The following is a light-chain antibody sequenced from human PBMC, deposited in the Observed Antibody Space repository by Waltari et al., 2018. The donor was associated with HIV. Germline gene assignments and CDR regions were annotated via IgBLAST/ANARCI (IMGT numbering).Light chain of an antibody. Sequence: QFALTQPASVSGSPGQSITISCTGSSSDIGYYNYVSWYQQHPGKAPKLIIYEVSNRPSVISSRFSGSKSGNTASLTISGLQDEDEADYVCSSLTNSATLSVLFGGGTQLTVL. CDR1: SSDIGYYNY. CDR2: EVS. J-gene: IGLJ3*02. V-gene: IGLV2-14*01. CDR3: SSLTNSATLSVL.